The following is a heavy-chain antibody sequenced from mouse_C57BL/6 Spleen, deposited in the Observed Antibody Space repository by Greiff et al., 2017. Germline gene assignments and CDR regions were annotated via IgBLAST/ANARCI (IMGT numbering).Heavy chain of an antibody. CDR1: GYTFTSYG. Sequence: VQLQQSGAELARPGASVKLSCKASGYTFTSYGISWVKQRTGQGLEWIGEIYPRSGNNYYNEKFKGKATLTADKSSRTAYLELRSLPSEDSAVYFCARRGESLYAMDYWGQGTSVTVSS. V-gene: IGHV1-81*01. CDR2: IYPRSGNN. J-gene: IGHJ4*01. CDR3: ARRGESLYAMDY.